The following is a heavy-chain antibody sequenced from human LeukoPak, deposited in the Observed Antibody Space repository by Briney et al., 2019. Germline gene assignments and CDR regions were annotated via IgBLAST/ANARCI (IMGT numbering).Heavy chain of an antibody. D-gene: IGHD3-10*02. Sequence: GGSLRLSCAASGITFSRYSMNWVRQAPGKGLEWVSSISIGSTYIYYADSVKGRFTISRDNAKNSLYLQMNSLRAEDTAVYYCAELGITMIGGVWGKGTTVTISS. CDR3: AELGITMIGGV. CDR1: GITFSRYS. J-gene: IGHJ6*04. CDR2: ISIGSTYI. V-gene: IGHV3-21*01.